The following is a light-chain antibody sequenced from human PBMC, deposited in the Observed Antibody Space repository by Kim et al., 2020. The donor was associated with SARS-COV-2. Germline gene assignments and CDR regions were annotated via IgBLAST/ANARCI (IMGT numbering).Light chain of an antibody. V-gene: IGKV3-20*01. CDR1: QSVSSNY. CDR2: GAS. Sequence: LSSGERATLSRRASQSVSSNYLAWYQQKPGQAPRLLIYGASSRATGIPDRFSGSGSGTDFTLTISRLEPEDFAVYYCQQYGDSPRFGPGTKVDIK. J-gene: IGKJ3*01. CDR3: QQYGDSPR.